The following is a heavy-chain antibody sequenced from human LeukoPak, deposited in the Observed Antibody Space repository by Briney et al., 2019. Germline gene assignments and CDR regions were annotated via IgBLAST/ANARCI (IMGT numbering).Heavy chain of an antibody. Sequence: SETLSLTCAVSGGSISSGGYSWSWIRQPPGKGLEWIGYIYHSGSTYYNPSLKSRVTISVDRSKNQFSLKLSSVTAADTAVYYCARAGGNWNYVDFDYWGQGTLVTVSS. J-gene: IGHJ4*02. CDR2: IYHSGST. CDR3: ARAGGNWNYVDFDY. CDR1: GGSISSGGYS. V-gene: IGHV4-30-2*01. D-gene: IGHD1-7*01.